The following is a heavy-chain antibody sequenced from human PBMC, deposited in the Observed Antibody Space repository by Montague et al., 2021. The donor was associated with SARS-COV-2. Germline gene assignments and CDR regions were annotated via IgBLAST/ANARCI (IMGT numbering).Heavy chain of an antibody. J-gene: IGHJ4*02. CDR3: SRTYRGTFDF. CDR1: GGSFSAYY. Sequence: SETLSLTCAVYGGSFSAYYWSWIRQPPGRGLEWIGEINHSGTTNYKSSLESRLSMSVDTSKNQFSLNLSSVTAADTAVYFCSRTYRGTFDFWGQGILATVSS. CDR2: INHSGTT. D-gene: IGHD1-7*01. V-gene: IGHV4-34*01.